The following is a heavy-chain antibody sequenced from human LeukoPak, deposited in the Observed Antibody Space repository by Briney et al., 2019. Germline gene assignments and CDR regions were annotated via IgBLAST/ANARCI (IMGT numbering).Heavy chain of an antibody. CDR3: ARGFIGSPIPLDAFDI. V-gene: IGHV5-51*01. D-gene: IGHD2-15*01. CDR2: IYPGDSDT. J-gene: IGHJ3*02. CDR1: GYSFTSYW. Sequence: GESLKISCKGSGYSFTSYWIGWVRQMPGKGLEWMGIIYPGDSDTRYSPSFQGQVTISADKSISTAYLQWSSLKASDTAMYYCARGFIGSPIPLDAFDIWGQGTMVTVSS.